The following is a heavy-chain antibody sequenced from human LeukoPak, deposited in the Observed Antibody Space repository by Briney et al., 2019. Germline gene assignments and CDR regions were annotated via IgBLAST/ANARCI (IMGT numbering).Heavy chain of an antibody. CDR2: INPNSGGT. CDR1: GYTFTAYY. V-gene: IGHV1-2*02. D-gene: IGHD6-13*01. CDR3: AIAAAGTGALSYYYYGVDV. Sequence: ASVKVSCKASGYTFTAYYIHWVRQAPGQGLEWMGWINPNSGGTNYAQKFQGRVTMTRDTSISTAYMELSRLRSDDTAVYYCAIAAAGTGALSYYYYGVDVWGQGTTVTVSS. J-gene: IGHJ6*02.